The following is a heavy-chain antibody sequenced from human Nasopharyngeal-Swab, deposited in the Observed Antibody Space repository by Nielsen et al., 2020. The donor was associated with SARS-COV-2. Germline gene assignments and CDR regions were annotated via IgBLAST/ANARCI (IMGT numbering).Heavy chain of an antibody. J-gene: IGHJ6*02. V-gene: IGHV3-7*01. CDR3: ARDPNKRPATAYCGGDCYENYYYGRDV. Sequence: GESLKISCAASGITFSSYWISWVRQAPGKGLEWVANIKQDGSEKYYVDSVKGRFTIPRDNAKNSLYLQMNSLRAEDTAVYYRARDPNKRPATAYCGGDCYENYYYGRDVGGQGTTVTVAS. CDR2: IKQDGSEK. D-gene: IGHD2-21*02. CDR1: GITFSSYW.